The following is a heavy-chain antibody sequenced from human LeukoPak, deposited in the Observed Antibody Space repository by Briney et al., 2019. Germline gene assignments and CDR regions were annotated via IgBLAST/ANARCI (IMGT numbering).Heavy chain of an antibody. CDR3: VKGFPASWAPGFDP. D-gene: IGHD3-16*01. CDR2: ISNNGGNT. V-gene: IGHV3-64D*06. CDR1: GFTFSSYT. J-gene: IGHJ5*02. Sequence: PGGSLRLSCSASGFTFSSYTMHWVRQAPGKGLEYVSAISNNGGNTYYADSVKGRFTISRDNSKNTLYLQMSSLRAEDTAMYYCVKGFPASWAPGFDPWGQGTLVTVSS.